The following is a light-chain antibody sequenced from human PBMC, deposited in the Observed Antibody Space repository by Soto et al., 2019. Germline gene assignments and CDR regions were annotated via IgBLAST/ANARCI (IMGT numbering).Light chain of an antibody. CDR1: SSDFGNYNH. J-gene: IGLJ1*01. CDR3: SSYTSSDTLYV. CDR2: DVI. V-gene: IGLV2-14*01. Sequence: QSVLSQPASVSGSPGQSITMSCTGTSSDFGNYNHVSWYQQHPGKAPKLVIYDVINRPSGVSNRFSGSKSGNTASLTISGLQADDEADYYCSSYTSSDTLYVFGTGTKVTVL.